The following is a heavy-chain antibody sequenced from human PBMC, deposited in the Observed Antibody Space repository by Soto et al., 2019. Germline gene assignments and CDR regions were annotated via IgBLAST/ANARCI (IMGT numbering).Heavy chain of an antibody. Sequence: SETLSLTCAVYGGSFSGYYWSWIRQPPGKGLEWIGEINHSGSTNYNPSLKSRVTISVDTSKNQFSLKLSSVTAADTAVYYCARALTYYYGSGSSDRYYYYYGMDVWGQGTTVTVSS. CDR1: GGSFSGYY. CDR2: INHSGST. CDR3: ARALTYYYGSGSSDRYYYYYGMDV. J-gene: IGHJ6*02. V-gene: IGHV4-34*09. D-gene: IGHD3-10*01.